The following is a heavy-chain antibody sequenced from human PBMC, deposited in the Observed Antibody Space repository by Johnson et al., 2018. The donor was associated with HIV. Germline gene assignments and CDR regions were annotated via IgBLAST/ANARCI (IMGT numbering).Heavy chain of an antibody. CDR3: ARDLGYYYGSVSYYRDAFDI. D-gene: IGHD3-10*01. CDR1: GFTFRSYA. J-gene: IGHJ3*02. CDR2: ISWNSGSI. V-gene: IGHV3-9*01. Sequence: VQLVESGGGLVQPGRSLRLSCTASGFTFRSYAMHWVRQAPGKGLEWVSGISWNSGSIGYADSVKGRFTISRDNSKNTLYLQMNSLRAEDTAVYYCARDLGYYYGSVSYYRDAFDIWGQGTMVTVSS.